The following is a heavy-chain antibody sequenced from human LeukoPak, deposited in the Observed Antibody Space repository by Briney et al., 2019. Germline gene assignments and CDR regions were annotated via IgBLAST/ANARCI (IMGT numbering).Heavy chain of an antibody. CDR3: ARVAGSIDY. Sequence: ASVKVSCTASGYTFTNYEINWGRQATGQGVEWMGGMSSSSGNTGYAQKFQSRLTMTRDTSITTVYMELSSVRSYDTAVYYCARVAGSIDYWGQGTLVTVSS. D-gene: IGHD1-26*01. V-gene: IGHV1-8*01. CDR2: MSSSSGNT. CDR1: GYTFTNYE. J-gene: IGHJ4*02.